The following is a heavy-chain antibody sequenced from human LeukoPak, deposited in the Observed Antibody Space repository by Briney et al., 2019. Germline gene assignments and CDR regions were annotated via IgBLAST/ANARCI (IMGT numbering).Heavy chain of an antibody. D-gene: IGHD2-21*02. CDR2: ISSSSSYI. J-gene: IGHJ4*02. V-gene: IGHV3-21*01. CDR1: GFTFSSYS. Sequence: GGSLRLSCAASGFTFSSYSMNWVRQAPGKGLEWVSSISSSSSYIYYADSVKGRFTISRDNAKNSLYLQMNSLRAEDAAVYYCARGVVVTAIRDYWGQGTLVTVSS. CDR3: ARGVVVTAIRDY.